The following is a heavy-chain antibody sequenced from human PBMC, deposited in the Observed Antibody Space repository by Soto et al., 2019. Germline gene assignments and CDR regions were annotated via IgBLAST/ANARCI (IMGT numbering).Heavy chain of an antibody. CDR1: GFSLTTSGVG. D-gene: IGHD3-3*01. CDR3: AHRVLRTVFGLVTTTAIYFDF. V-gene: IGHV2-5*02. CDR2: IYWDDDK. Sequence: QITLNESGPTQVKPRQTLTLTCTFSGFSLTTSGVGVGWIRQSPGKAPEWPALIYWDDDKRYSPSLKSRLTITKDTSQHQVVLTMADLDPADTATYYCAHRVLRTVFGLVTTTAIYFDFWGQGTPVAVSS. J-gene: IGHJ4*02.